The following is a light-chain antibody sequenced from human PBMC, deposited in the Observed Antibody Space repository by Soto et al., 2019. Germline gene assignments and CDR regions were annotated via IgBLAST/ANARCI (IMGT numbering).Light chain of an antibody. V-gene: IGKV3-20*01. CDR3: QQYGTSPYT. CDR2: GAS. J-gene: IGKJ2*01. CDR1: QSVSSSY. Sequence: EIVLAQSPDTLSLSPGERATLSCRASQSVSSSYLAWYQQKPGQAPRLLIYGASFRATGIPDRFSGSGSGTDFTLTISRLEPEDFAVYYCQQYGTSPYTFGQGTKLVIK.